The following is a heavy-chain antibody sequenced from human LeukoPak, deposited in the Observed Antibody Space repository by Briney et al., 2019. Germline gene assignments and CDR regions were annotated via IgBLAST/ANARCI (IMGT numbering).Heavy chain of an antibody. D-gene: IGHD1-7*01. J-gene: IGHJ4*02. CDR2: IYYSGST. Sequence: SETLSLTCTVSGGSISSYYWSWMRQSPGKGLEWIGYIYYSGSTNYNPSLKSRVTISLDTSKNQFSLQLRSVTAADTAVYYCASTEWNYARWGQGTLVTVYS. CDR3: ASTEWNYAR. V-gene: IGHV4-59*08. CDR1: GGSISSYY.